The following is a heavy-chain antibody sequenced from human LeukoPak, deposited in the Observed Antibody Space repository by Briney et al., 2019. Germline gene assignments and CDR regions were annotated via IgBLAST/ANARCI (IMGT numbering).Heavy chain of an antibody. V-gene: IGHV3-53*01. Sequence: QPGGSLRLSCAASGFSVNNNYMNWVRQATGKGLEWVSLMDNFGYKHYADSVEGRVTISRDSSRNTVYLQLNSLRAEDTAVYYCAGGSYYCSGSRPGYIEYWGQGTLVTVSS. CDR2: MDNFGYK. CDR1: GFSVNNNY. J-gene: IGHJ4*02. CDR3: AGGSYYCSGSRPGYIEY. D-gene: IGHD3-10*01.